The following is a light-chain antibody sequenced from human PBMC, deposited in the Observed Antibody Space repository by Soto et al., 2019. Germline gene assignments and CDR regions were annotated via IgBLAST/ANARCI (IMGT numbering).Light chain of an antibody. J-gene: IGLJ2*01. CDR3: QAWDSSLSV. Sequence: SYELTQPTSVSVSPGQTASITCSGDKLGDKYACWYQQKPGQSPVLVIYQDSKRPSGIPERFSGSNSGNTATLTISGTQAMDEADYYCQAWDSSLSVFGGGTKLTVL. CDR2: QDS. V-gene: IGLV3-1*01. CDR1: KLGDKY.